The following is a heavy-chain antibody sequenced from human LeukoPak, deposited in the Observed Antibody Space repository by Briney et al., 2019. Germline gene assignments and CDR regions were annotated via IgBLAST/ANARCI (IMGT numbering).Heavy chain of an antibody. J-gene: IGHJ5*02. CDR2: ISSSGISI. CDR3: ARDHDYGEYDL. V-gene: IGHV3-11*04. CDR1: GFTFEDYY. Sequence: GGSLRLSCAASGFTFEDYYMSWIRQPPGEGAEWVSYISSSGISIFYADSVKGRFTISRDNTKKLVSLEMNSLRAADTAVYYCARDHDYGEYDLWGQGTLVIVSS. D-gene: IGHD4-17*01.